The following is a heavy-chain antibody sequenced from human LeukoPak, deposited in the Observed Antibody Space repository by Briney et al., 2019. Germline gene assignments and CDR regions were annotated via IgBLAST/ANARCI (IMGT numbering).Heavy chain of an antibody. Sequence: GGSLRLSCAASGFTFSSYSMNWVRQAPGKGLEWVSSISSSSSYIYYADSVKGRFTISRDNAKNSLYLQMNSLRAEDTAVYYCAKSRTYDFWSGYFFDYWGQGTLVTVSS. CDR2: ISSSSSYI. CDR1: GFTFSSYS. CDR3: AKSRTYDFWSGYFFDY. V-gene: IGHV3-21*04. J-gene: IGHJ4*02. D-gene: IGHD3-3*01.